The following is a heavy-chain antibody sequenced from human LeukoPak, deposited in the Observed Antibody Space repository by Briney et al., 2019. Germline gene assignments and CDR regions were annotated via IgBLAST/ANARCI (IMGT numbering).Heavy chain of an antibody. V-gene: IGHV3-23*01. D-gene: IGHD3-22*01. J-gene: IGHJ4*02. CDR3: ASRNYDSIGYYFVY. CDR1: GFTFSSYA. CDR2: ISGSGGGT. Sequence: GGSLRLSCAASGFTFSSYAMSWVRQAPGKGLEWVSAISGSGGGTYYAGSVKGRFTISRDNSESTLYLQMNSLRAEDTAVYYCASRNYDSIGYYFVYWGQGTLVTVSS.